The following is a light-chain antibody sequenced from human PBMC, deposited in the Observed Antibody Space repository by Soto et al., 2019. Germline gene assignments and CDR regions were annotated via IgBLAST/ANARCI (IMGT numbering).Light chain of an antibody. J-gene: IGKJ5*01. V-gene: IGKV3-20*01. CDR1: QSFSRTY. Sequence: EIVLTQSPGTLSLSPGERATLSCRASQSFSRTYLAWYQQTPGQAPRXXIYGASSRETGIPDRFSGGGAGTECSLTISRLDPEDFAVDYCQQYSSSTITFGQGTRLEIK. CDR2: GAS. CDR3: QQYSSSTIT.